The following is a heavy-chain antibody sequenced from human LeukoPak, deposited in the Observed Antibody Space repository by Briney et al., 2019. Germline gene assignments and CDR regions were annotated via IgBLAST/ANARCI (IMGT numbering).Heavy chain of an antibody. CDR2: ISVSSTT. Sequence: PPGGSLRLSCAASGFTFSNYALSWVRQAPGEGLDWVSSISVSSTTYYLDSVKGRFTISRDNSKHALYLQMNSLRAEDTALYYCAKCNLDNCREAFDIWGQGTMVTVSS. V-gene: IGHV3-23*01. CDR3: AKCNLDNCREAFDI. CDR1: GFTFSNYA. J-gene: IGHJ3*02. D-gene: IGHD1-1*01.